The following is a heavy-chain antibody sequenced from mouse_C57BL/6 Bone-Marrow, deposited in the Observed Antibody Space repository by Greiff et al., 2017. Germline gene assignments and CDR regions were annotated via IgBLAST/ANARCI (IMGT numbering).Heavy chain of an antibody. CDR2: IRSGGEYI. Sequence: EVKVVESGEGLVKPGGSLKLSCAASGFTFSSYAISWVRQTPETRLEWVAYIRSGGEYIYYADTVKGRFPISRDNARNTLSLQMSSLKSEDTAMYYCTRAYYDYWFAYWGQVTLVTVSA. CDR1: GFTFSSYA. CDR3: TRAYYDYWFAY. J-gene: IGHJ3*01. V-gene: IGHV5-9-1*02. D-gene: IGHD2-4*01.